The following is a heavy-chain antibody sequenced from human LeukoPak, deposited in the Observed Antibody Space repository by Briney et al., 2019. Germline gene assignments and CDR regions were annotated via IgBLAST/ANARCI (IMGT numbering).Heavy chain of an antibody. V-gene: IGHV1-2*02. D-gene: IGHD3-10*01. CDR1: GYTFTGYY. CDR3: ARSPGYYGSGTDLDY. J-gene: IGHJ4*02. Sequence: ASVKVSCKASGYTFTGYYMHWVRQAPGQGLEWMGWINPNSDGTIYAQKLQGRVTMTRDTSISTAYMELSRLGSDDTAVYHCARSPGYYGSGTDLDYWGQGTLVTVSS. CDR2: INPNSDGT.